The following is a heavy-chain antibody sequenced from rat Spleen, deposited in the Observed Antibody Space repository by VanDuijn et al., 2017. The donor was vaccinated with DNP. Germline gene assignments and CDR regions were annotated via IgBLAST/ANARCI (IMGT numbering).Heavy chain of an antibody. D-gene: IGHD5-1*01. CDR1: GFTFSNYG. J-gene: IGHJ2*01. Sequence: EVQLVESGGGLVQPGRSLKLSCAASGFTFSNYGMHWIRQAPTKGLEWVASISPSGGTTYCRDSVKGRFTISRDNAKSTLYLPMDSLMSEDTATYFCATNWALYYFDYWGQGVMVTVSS. V-gene: IGHV5-19*01. CDR2: ISPSGGTT. CDR3: ATNWALYYFDY.